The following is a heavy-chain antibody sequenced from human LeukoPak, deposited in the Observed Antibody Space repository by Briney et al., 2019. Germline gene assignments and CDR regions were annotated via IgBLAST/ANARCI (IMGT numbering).Heavy chain of an antibody. CDR2: ISDSGGRT. CDR3: AKEKPYSSPWTLYYFDY. CDR1: GFTFSSHA. D-gene: IGHD6-13*01. J-gene: IGHJ4*02. Sequence: GGSLRLSCAASGFTFSSHAMSWVRQAPGKGLEWVSAISDSGGRTYYADSVKGRFTISRDNSKNTLFLQMNSLRAEDTAVFFCAKEKPYSSPWTLYYFDYWGQGTLVTVSS. V-gene: IGHV3-23*01.